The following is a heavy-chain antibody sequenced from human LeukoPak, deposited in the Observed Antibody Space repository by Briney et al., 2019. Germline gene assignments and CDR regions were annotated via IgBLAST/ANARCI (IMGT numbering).Heavy chain of an antibody. V-gene: IGHV3-23*01. CDR1: GITLSNYG. J-gene: IGHJ4*02. CDR3: AKRGVVIRVILVGFHKEAYYFDS. Sequence: GGSLRLSCAVSGITLSNYGMTWVRQAPGKGLEWVAGITDTGGRTNYADSVKGRFTISRDNPKNTLYLKMNSLRAEDTAVYFCAKRGVVIRVILVGFHKEAYYFDSWGQGALVTVSS. D-gene: IGHD3-22*01. CDR2: ITDTGGRT.